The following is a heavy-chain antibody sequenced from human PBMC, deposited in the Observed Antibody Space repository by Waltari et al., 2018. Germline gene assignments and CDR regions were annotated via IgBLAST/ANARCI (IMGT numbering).Heavy chain of an antibody. D-gene: IGHD4-17*01. J-gene: IGHJ4*02. CDR2: IFSSSSYI. V-gene: IGHV3-21*01. Sequence: EVQLVESGGGLVKPGGSLTLSCAASGFTFSRYNMNWVRQAPGKGLEWVSSIFSSSSYIYYADSVKGRFTISRDNAQNSLYLQMDSLRAEDTAVYYCVRDRYGIVPGPYYFECWGQGTLVTVSS. CDR1: GFTFSRYN. CDR3: VRDRYGIVPGPYYFEC.